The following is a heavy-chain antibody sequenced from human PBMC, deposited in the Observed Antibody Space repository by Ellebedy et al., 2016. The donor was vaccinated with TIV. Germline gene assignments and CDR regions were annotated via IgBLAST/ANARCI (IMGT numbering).Heavy chain of an antibody. J-gene: IGHJ4*02. V-gene: IGHV3-43*01. CDR2: ISWDVGST. CDR1: GFTFDDYT. Sequence: GESLKISCAASGFTFDDYTMHWVRQAPGKGLEWVSLISWDVGSTYYADSVKGRFTISRDNSKNSLYLQMNSLRTEDTALYYCAKATSDPMVRGVIITSYYFDYWGQGTLVTVSS. D-gene: IGHD3-10*01. CDR3: AKATSDPMVRGVIITSYYFDY.